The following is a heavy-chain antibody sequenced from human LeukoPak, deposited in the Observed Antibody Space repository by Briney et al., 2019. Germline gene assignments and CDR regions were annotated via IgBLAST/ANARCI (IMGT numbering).Heavy chain of an antibody. D-gene: IGHD5-24*01. CDR3: ARDIRERDGYNDDAFDI. CDR1: GYTFTSYG. V-gene: IGHV1-18*01. Sequence: ASVKVSCKASGYTFTSYGISWVRQAPGQGLEWMGWISAYNGNTNYAQKLQGRVTMTTDTSTSTAYMELSSLRSEDTAVYYCARDIRERDGYNDDAFDIWGQGTMVTVSS. J-gene: IGHJ3*02. CDR2: ISAYNGNT.